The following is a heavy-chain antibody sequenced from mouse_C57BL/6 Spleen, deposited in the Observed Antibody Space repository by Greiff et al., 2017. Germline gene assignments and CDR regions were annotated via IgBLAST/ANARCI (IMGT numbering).Heavy chain of an antibody. CDR3: ARYYYGRGYYAMDY. V-gene: IGHV2-2*01. CDR1: GFSLTSYG. CDR2: IWSGGST. Sequence: QVQLKESGPGLVQPSQSLSITCTASGFSLTSYGVHWVRQSPGKGLEWLGVIWSGGSTDYNAAFISRLSISKDNSKSQVSFKLNSLQADDTAIYYCARYYYGRGYYAMDYWGQGTSVTVSS. D-gene: IGHD1-1*01. J-gene: IGHJ4*01.